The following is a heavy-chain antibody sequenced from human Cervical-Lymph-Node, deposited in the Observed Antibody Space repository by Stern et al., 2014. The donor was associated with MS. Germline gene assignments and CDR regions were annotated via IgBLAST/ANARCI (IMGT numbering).Heavy chain of an antibody. D-gene: IGHD6-13*01. CDR2: LFSNDRD. J-gene: IGHJ3*02. V-gene: IGHV2-26*01. CDR1: GFSLSHVRMG. CDR3: ARMMQHLAGDAFDI. Sequence: QITLKESGPVLVKPTETLTLTCTVSGFSLSHVRMGVSWIRQPPGKALEWLGNLFSNDRDSYNPSLKGRLTISKDISKSQVILTMTRMDPADTATYYCARMMQHLAGDAFDIWGQGTMVSVSS.